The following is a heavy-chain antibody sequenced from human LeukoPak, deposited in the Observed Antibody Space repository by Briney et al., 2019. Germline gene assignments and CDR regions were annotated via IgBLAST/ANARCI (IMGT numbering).Heavy chain of an antibody. D-gene: IGHD6-19*01. CDR3: AKDSGEQWLNNWFDP. CDR1: GFTFSSYG. CDR2: ISYDGSKK. J-gene: IGHJ5*02. V-gene: IGHV3-30*18. Sequence: GRSLRLSCAASGFTFSSYGLHWVRQAPGKGLEWVAVISYDGSKKYYTDSVKGRFTISRDNSKNTLYLQMNSLRAEDPAVYYCAKDSGEQWLNNWFDPWGQGTLVTVSS.